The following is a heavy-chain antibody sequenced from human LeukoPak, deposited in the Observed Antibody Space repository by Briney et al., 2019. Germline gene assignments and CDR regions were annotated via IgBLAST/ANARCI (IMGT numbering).Heavy chain of an antibody. D-gene: IGHD3-22*01. CDR2: ISSSGSTI. J-gene: IGHJ4*02. V-gene: IGHV3-11*04. CDR1: GFTVSDYY. CDR3: VRDWGYDSSGYWQKYFDT. Sequence: PGGSLRLSCAASGFTVSDYYMSWIRQAPGKGLEWDSYISSSGSTIYYADSVKGRFTISRDNAKNTLYLQMNSLRAEDTAVYYCVRDWGYDSSGYWQKYFDTWGQGTLVTVSS.